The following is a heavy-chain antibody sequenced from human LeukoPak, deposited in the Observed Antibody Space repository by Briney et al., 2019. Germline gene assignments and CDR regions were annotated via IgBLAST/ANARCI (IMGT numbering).Heavy chain of an antibody. D-gene: IGHD3-22*01. CDR2: IRYDGSNK. CDR1: GFTFSSYG. CDR3: AKSNYYYDSSGYYELCY. J-gene: IGHJ4*02. Sequence: GGSLRLSCAASGFTFSSYGMHWVRQAPGKGLEWVAFIRYDGSNKYYADSVKGRFTISRDNSKNTLYLQMNSLRAEDTAVYYCAKSNYYYDSSGYYELCYWGQGTLVTVFS. V-gene: IGHV3-30*02.